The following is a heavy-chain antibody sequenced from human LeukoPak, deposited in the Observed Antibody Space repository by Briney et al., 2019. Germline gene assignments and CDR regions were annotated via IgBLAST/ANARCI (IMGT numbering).Heavy chain of an antibody. Sequence: SETLSLTCTVSGGSISSYYWSWIRQPPGKGLEWIGYIYYSGSTNYNPSLKSRVTISVDTSKNQFSLKLSSVTAADTAVYYCARESLIAAAGTIAFDIWGQGTMVTVSS. D-gene: IGHD6-13*01. V-gene: IGHV4-59*01. CDR3: ARESLIAAAGTIAFDI. CDR1: GGSISSYY. J-gene: IGHJ3*02. CDR2: IYYSGST.